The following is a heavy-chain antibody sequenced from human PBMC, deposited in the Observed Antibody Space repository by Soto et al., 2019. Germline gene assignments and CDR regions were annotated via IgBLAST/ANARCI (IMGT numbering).Heavy chain of an antibody. CDR1: GFTFSSYG. CDR3: ARDRAEAGTSLKYYYYGMDV. D-gene: IGHD6-13*01. CDR2: IWYDGSNK. V-gene: IGHV3-33*01. J-gene: IGHJ6*02. Sequence: HPGGSLRLSCAASGFTFSSYGMHWVRQAPGKGLEWVAVIWYDGSNKYYADSVKGRFTISRDNSKNTLYLQMNSLRAEDTAVYYCARDRAEAGTSLKYYYYGMDVWGQGTTVTVSS.